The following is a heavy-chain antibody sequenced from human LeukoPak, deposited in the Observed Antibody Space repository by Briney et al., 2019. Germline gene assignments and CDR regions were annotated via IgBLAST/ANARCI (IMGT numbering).Heavy chain of an antibody. CDR1: GGSISSSSYY. CDR2: IYYSGST. CDR3: ARQTRDDYDFWSGSFYYYYYMDV. Sequence: PSETLSLTCTVSGGSISSSSYYWGWIRQPPGKGLEWIGSIYYSGSTYYNPSLKSRVTISVDTSKNQFSLKLSSVTAADTAVYYCARQTRDDYDFWSGSFYYYYYMDVWGKGTTVTVSS. V-gene: IGHV4-39*01. J-gene: IGHJ6*03. D-gene: IGHD3-3*01.